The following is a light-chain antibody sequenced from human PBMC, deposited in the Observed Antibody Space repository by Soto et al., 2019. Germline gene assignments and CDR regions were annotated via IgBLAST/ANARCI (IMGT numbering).Light chain of an antibody. CDR3: SSYTTSNTRQIV. CDR2: DVS. CDR1: SSDVGGYNY. V-gene: IGLV2-14*03. J-gene: IGLJ1*01. Sequence: QSVLTQPASVSGSPGQSITISCTGTSSDVGGYNYVSWYQHHPGKAPKLMIYDVSNRPSGVSNSFSGSKSGYTASLTISGLQPEDEADYYCSSYTTSNTRQIVFGTGTKVTVL.